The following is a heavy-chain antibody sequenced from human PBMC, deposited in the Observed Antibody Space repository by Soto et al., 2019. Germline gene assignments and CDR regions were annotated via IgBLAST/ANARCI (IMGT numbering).Heavy chain of an antibody. V-gene: IGHV1-18*04. CDR1: GYTFTSYG. Sequence: ASEKVSCKASGYTFTSYGISWVRQAPGQGLEWMGWISAYNGNTNYAQKLQGRVTMTTDTSTSTAYMELRSLRSDDTAVYYCARTLYYYDSSGYLGYWGQGTLVTVSS. CDR2: ISAYNGNT. J-gene: IGHJ4*02. CDR3: ARTLYYYDSSGYLGY. D-gene: IGHD3-22*01.